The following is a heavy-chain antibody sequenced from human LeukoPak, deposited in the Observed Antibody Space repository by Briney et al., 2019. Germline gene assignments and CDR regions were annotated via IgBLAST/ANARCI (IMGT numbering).Heavy chain of an antibody. Sequence: GGSLRLSCVASGFAFSSYWMTWVRQAPGKGLVWVANIKQDGGEEYYVDSVKGRFTISRDNAKNSLFLQMNSLRVEDTAVYYCARLGGSYYTYWGQGTLVTVSS. CDR1: GFAFSSYW. V-gene: IGHV3-7*01. CDR3: ARLGGSYYTY. D-gene: IGHD1-26*01. J-gene: IGHJ4*02. CDR2: IKQDGGEE.